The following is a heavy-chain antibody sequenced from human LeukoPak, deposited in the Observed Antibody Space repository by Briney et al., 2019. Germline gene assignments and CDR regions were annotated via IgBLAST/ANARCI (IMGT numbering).Heavy chain of an antibody. CDR3: ASPGRRDGY. CDR2: ISSNYDFI. V-gene: IGHV3-21*01. CDR1: GITFSSYS. Sequence: PGGSLRLSCAASGITFSSYSMNWVRQAPGKGLEWVSSISSNYDFIKYADSLKGRFIISRDNAKNSLYLQMNSLKDEDTAVYYCASPGRRDGYWGQGTLVTVSS. J-gene: IGHJ4*02. D-gene: IGHD5-24*01.